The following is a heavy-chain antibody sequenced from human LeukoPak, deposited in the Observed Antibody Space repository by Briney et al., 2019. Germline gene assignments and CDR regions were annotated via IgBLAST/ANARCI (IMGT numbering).Heavy chain of an antibody. V-gene: IGHV4-59*01. J-gene: IGHJ6*03. D-gene: IGHD2-2*01. CDR3: ASLSTSRDLDYYYYMDV. CDR1: GSSISSYY. Sequence: SETLSLTCTISGSSISSYYWSWIRQPPGKGLEWIGYIYYSGSTNYNPSLKSRVTISVDTSKNQFSLKLSSVTAADTAVYYCASLSTSRDLDYYYYMDVWGQRDHGHRLL. CDR2: IYYSGST.